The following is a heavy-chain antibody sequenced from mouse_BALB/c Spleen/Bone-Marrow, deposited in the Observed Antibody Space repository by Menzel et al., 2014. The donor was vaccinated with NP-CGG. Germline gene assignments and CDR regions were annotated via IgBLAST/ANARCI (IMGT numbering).Heavy chain of an antibody. J-gene: IGHJ4*01. V-gene: IGHV5-6-3*01. CDR2: INSNGGST. Sequence: EVKLVESGGGLVQPGGSLKLFCAASGFPFSSYGMSWVRQTPDKRLELVATINSNGGSTYYPDSVKGRFTISRDNAKNTLYLQMSSLKSEDSAMFYCARDRTYYYGMDYWGQGTSVTVSS. CDR3: ARDRTYYYGMDY. CDR1: GFPFSSYG.